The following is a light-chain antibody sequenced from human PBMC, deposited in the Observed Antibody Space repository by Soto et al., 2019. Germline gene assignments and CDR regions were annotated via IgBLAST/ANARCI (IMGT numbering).Light chain of an antibody. CDR2: DAS. Sequence: IALTQSPGTLSLSPGEGATLSCRASQSVGSYLAWYQQKPGQAPRLLIYDASNRATGIPARFSGSGFGTDFTLTISSLEPEDFAVYYCQQRSDWPLTFGGGTKVDIK. V-gene: IGKV3-11*01. CDR1: QSVGSY. J-gene: IGKJ4*01. CDR3: QQRSDWPLT.